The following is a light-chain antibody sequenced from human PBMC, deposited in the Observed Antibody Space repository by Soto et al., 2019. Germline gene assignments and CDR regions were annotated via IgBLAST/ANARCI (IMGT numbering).Light chain of an antibody. Sequence: QAVVTQPPSVSEAPGQRVTISCTGSSSNIGAGYEAHWYQQVPGTAPKLLIYENNNRPSGVPDRFSGSKSGTSASLAITGLEAEEEAKYYCPSYDSSLSGYVFGTGTKVTVL. CDR2: ENN. J-gene: IGLJ1*01. V-gene: IGLV1-40*01. CDR3: PSYDSSLSGYV. CDR1: SSNIGAGYE.